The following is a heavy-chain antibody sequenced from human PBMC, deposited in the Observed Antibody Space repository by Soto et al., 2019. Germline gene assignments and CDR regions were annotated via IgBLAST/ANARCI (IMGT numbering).Heavy chain of an antibody. J-gene: IGHJ5*01. Sequence: SETLSLTCTVSGASTSIYNYYWGWIRQPPGKGLEWIGSVYYSGSSYYNPSLKSRVTISVHTSKNQFSLRLRPVTAADTAVYYCASQRYFHWSLWFDSWGPGTRVTLSS. CDR1: GASTSIYNYY. CDR2: VYYSGSS. CDR3: ASQRYFHWSLWFDS. V-gene: IGHV4-39*01. D-gene: IGHD3-9*01.